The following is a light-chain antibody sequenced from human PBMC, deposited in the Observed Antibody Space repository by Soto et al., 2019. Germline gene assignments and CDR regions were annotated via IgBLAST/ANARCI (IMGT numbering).Light chain of an antibody. CDR3: QHSYNTPRP. Sequence: EIQRRQWPASLSASVGDRVTITFLDSQSINKYLPLFQQKPGKAPKLLIYAASTLQGGVPSRFSGSGSGKDFTLTISSLHPEDFATYFCQHSYNTPRPFGQGTNV. J-gene: IGKJ1*01. V-gene: IGKV1-39*01. CDR1: QSINKY. CDR2: AAS.